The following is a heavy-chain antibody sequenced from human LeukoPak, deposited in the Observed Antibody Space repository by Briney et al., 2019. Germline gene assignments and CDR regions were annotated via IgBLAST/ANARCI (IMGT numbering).Heavy chain of an antibody. CDR2: IYVTGST. D-gene: IGHD3-16*02. V-gene: IGHV4-59*08. CDR1: GGSIGTYY. J-gene: IGHJ6*03. Sequence: TLSLTCTVSGGSIGTYYWSWIRQSPGKGLEWIGYIYVTGSTRYNPYLQSRVTISVDTSRNQFFLKMSSVTAADTAVYYCARHIGGGIEDMDVWGKGTKVTVSS. CDR3: ARHIGGGIEDMDV.